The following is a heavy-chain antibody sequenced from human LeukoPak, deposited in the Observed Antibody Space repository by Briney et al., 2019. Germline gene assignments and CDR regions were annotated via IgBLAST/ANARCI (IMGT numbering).Heavy chain of an antibody. CDR2: ISSSGSTI. V-gene: IGHV3-48*03. D-gene: IGHD1-26*01. Sequence: GGSLRLSCAASGFTFSSHDMHWVRQAPGKGLEWVSYISSSGSTIYYADSVKGRFTISRDNAKNSLYLQMNSLRAEDTAVYYCARSKWEGGYYYYYMDVWGKGTTVTISS. CDR3: ARSKWEGGYYYYYMDV. J-gene: IGHJ6*03. CDR1: GFTFSSHD.